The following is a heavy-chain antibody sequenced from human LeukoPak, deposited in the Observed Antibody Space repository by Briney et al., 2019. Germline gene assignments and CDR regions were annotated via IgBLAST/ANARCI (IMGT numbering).Heavy chain of an antibody. D-gene: IGHD1-14*01. V-gene: IGHV4-34*01. J-gene: IGHJ6*04. CDR1: GGSFGGYY. Sequence: SETLSLTCAVYGGSFGGYYWSWIRQPPGKGLEWIGEINHSGSTNYNPSLKSRVTISVDTSKNQFSLKLSSVTAADTAVYYCARGNRRTKMDVWGKGTTVTVSS. CDR3: ARGNRRTKMDV. CDR2: INHSGST.